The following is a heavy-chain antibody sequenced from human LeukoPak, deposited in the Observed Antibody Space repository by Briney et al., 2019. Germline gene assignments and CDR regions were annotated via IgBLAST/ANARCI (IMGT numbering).Heavy chain of an antibody. Sequence: ASETLSLTRTVSGGSISSYYWSWIRQPAGKGLEWIGRIYTSGSTNYNPSLKSRVTMSVDTSKNQFSLKLSSVTAADTAVYYCARVGVNDYDSSGSFAYWGQGTLVTVSS. V-gene: IGHV4-4*07. CDR3: ARVGVNDYDSSGSFAY. CDR2: IYTSGST. D-gene: IGHD3-22*01. J-gene: IGHJ4*02. CDR1: GGSISSYY.